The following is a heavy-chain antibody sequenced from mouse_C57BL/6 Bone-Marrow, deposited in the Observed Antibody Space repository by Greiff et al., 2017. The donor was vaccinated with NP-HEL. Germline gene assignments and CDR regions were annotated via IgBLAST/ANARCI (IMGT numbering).Heavy chain of an antibody. D-gene: IGHD1-1*01. Sequence: QVQLQQPGAELVRPGTSVKLSCKASGYTFTSYWMHWVKQRPGQGLEWIGVIDPSDSYTNYNQKFKGKATLTADTSSSTAYMQLSSLTSEDSAVYYCASNYYGSSSYAMDYWGQGTSVTVSS. CDR1: GYTFTSYW. CDR3: ASNYYGSSSYAMDY. CDR2: IDPSDSYT. J-gene: IGHJ4*01. V-gene: IGHV1-59*01.